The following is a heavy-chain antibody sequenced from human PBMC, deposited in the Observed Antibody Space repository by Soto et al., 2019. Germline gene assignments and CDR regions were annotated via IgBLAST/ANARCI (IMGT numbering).Heavy chain of an antibody. Sequence: QVQLQESGPGLVKPSETLSLTCNVSGGSVSSDTHYWSWIRPRPGKRLDWIGFIYSSWSTNYNPSLMSRATRSVDTSKNPFSLQLRSVIVADTAVYHCARFVRACSGTTCYTRADGLGQGTTGTVS. D-gene: IGHD2-2*02. CDR2: IYSSWST. CDR1: GGSVSSDTHY. V-gene: IGHV4-61*01. CDR3: ARFVRACSGTTCYTRADG. J-gene: IGHJ6*02.